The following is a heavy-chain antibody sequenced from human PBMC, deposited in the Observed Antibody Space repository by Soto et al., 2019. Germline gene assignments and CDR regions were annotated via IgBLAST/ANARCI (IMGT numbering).Heavy chain of an antibody. J-gene: IGHJ5*02. CDR3: AKPPLQDYGDYDLS. D-gene: IGHD4-17*01. V-gene: IGHV3-23*01. CDR2: ISGSGGST. CDR1: GFPFSSYA. Sequence: PGGSLRLSCAASGFPFSSYAMSWVRQAPGKGLEWVSAISGSGGSTYYADSVKGRFTISRDNSKNTLYLQMNSLRAEDTAVYYCAKPPLQDYGDYDLSWGQGTLVTVSS.